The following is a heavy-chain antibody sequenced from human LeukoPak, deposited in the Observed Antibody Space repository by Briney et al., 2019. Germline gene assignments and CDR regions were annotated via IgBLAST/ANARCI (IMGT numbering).Heavy chain of an antibody. CDR1: GYSFPSYW. CDR2: IYPADSAT. J-gene: IGHJ4*02. V-gene: IGHV5-51*01. Sequence: GASLKISCKGSGYSFPSYWIGWVRPMPGKGLEWMGIIYPADSATRYSPSFQGHVTISADKSISNAYLQWSSLKASDTAMYYCARGRGDGYNLIYSWGQGTLVTVSS. CDR3: ARGRGDGYNLIYS. D-gene: IGHD5-24*01.